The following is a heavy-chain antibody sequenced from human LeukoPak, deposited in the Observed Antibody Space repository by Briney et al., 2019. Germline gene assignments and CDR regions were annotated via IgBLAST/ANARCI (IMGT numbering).Heavy chain of an antibody. D-gene: IGHD5-18*01. CDR1: GSTFSRSE. CDR2: ITCSGTTI. Sequence: GGSLRLSCAASGSTFSRSEMSWVRQAPGKGLEWVSYITCSGTTIYYADSVKGRFTISRDNAKNSVYLQMNSLRAEDTAVYYCARGYGNFDYWGQGTLVTVSS. V-gene: IGHV3-48*03. J-gene: IGHJ4*02. CDR3: ARGYGNFDY.